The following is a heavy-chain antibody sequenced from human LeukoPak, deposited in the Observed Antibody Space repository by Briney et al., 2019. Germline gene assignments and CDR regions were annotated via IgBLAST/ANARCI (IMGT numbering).Heavy chain of an antibody. Sequence: SETLSLTCTVSGGSISSHYWIWIRQSPEKGLEWIGYIYYSGSTNYNPSLKSRVTISVDTSKNQFSLKLSSVTAADTAVYYCARHETSSSWYNPLDYWGQGTLVTVSS. CDR3: ARHETSSSWYNPLDY. J-gene: IGHJ4*02. CDR1: GGSISSHY. V-gene: IGHV4-59*08. D-gene: IGHD6-13*01. CDR2: IYYSGST.